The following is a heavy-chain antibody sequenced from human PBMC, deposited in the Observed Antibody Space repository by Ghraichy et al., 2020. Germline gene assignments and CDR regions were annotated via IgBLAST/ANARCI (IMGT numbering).Heavy chain of an antibody. Sequence: GGSLRLSCAASGFTFSRYGMHWVRQAPGKGLEWVTFISHDESKKDYAQSVKGRFTISRDNPKNTVYLQMDSLTVEDTAVYFCARDAYPRAFSGSYCDFWGRGALVTVSA. D-gene: IGHD1-26*01. V-gene: IGHV3-30*03. CDR1: GFTFSRYG. CDR3: ARDAYPRAFSGSYCDF. CDR2: ISHDESKK. J-gene: IGHJ4*02.